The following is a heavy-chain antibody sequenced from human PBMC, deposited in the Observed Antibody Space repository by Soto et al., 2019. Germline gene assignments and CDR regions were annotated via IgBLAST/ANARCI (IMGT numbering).Heavy chain of an antibody. J-gene: IGHJ4*02. D-gene: IGHD4-4*01. CDR2: IDWDNDK. CDR1: GFSLSTGRTR. Sequence: VSGPTLVNPTQTLTLTCTFPGFSLSTGRTRVSWIRQPPGKALEWLARIDWDNDKFYSTSLKTRLTVSKDTSKNQVVLTMTTMDPVDTATYYCARTSGNYYFDYWGQGTLVTVSS. CDR3: ARTSGNYYFDY. V-gene: IGHV2-70*04.